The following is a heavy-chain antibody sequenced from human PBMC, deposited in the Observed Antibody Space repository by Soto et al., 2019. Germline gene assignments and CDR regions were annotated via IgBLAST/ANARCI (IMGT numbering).Heavy chain of an antibody. J-gene: IGHJ4*02. CDR2: MNAGNGNT. Sequence: ASVKFSCKATGYTFTSYARHWVSQAPGQRLEWMGWMNAGNGNTKYSQKFQGRVTITRDTSASTAYMELSSLRSEDTAVYYCARGFRIRLWSPSTNYFDYWGQGTLVADSS. V-gene: IGHV1-3*01. CDR1: GYTFTSYA. D-gene: IGHD5-18*01. CDR3: ARGFRIRLWSPSTNYFDY.